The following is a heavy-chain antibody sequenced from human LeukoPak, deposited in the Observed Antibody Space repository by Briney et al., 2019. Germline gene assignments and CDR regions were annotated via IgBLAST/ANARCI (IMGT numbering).Heavy chain of an antibody. J-gene: IGHJ4*02. CDR1: GFPFSTYA. CDR3: ARGATPYDYGGNSVY. CDR2: ITGSDSST. Sequence: QAGGPLRLSCAASGFPFSTYAMTWVRQAPGKGLEWVSGITGSDSSTYYADSVRGRFTISRDNSKNTVFLQMSSLRADDTAIYYCARGATPYDYGGNSVYWGQGTLVTVSS. D-gene: IGHD4-17*01. V-gene: IGHV3-23*01.